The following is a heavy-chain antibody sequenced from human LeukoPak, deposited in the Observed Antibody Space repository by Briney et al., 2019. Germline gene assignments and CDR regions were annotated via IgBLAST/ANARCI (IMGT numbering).Heavy chain of an antibody. CDR1: GGSISSGGFY. J-gene: IGHJ5*02. CDR3: ARERSMVRGISWFDP. D-gene: IGHD3-10*01. V-gene: IGHV4-30-4*01. Sequence: SETLSLTCSVSGGSISSGGFYWSWIRQPPGKGLEWIGYIHSSGNTDYNPSLKSRVTISVDASKNQFSLKVTSVTAADTAVYYCARERSMVRGISWFDPWGQGTLVTVSS. CDR2: IHSSGNT.